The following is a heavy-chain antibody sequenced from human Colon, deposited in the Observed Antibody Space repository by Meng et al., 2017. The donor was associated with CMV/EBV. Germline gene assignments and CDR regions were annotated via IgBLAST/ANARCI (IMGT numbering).Heavy chain of an antibody. Sequence: GESLKISCAASGFTFSSDAMHWVRQAPGKGLEWVAMISYDGSNNYYAESVQGRFTVSRDNSKNTLYLQMNSLRDEDTAVYYCAKPDSSGYYSMAYWGQGTRVTVSS. CDR1: GFTFSSDA. V-gene: IGHV3-30-3*01. CDR2: ISYDGSNN. D-gene: IGHD3-22*01. J-gene: IGHJ4*02. CDR3: AKPDSSGYYSMAY.